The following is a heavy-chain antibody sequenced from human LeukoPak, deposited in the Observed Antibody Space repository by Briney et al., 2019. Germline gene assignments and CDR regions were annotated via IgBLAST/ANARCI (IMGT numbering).Heavy chain of an antibody. Sequence: ASVKVSCKVSGYTLTELSMHWVRQAPGKGLEWMGGFDPEDGETIYAQKFQGRVTMTEDTSTDTAYMELSSLRSEDTAVYYCARGKDYDFWSGYYTGVHYFDYWGQGTLVTVSS. D-gene: IGHD3-3*01. CDR1: GYTLTELS. CDR2: FDPEDGET. V-gene: IGHV1-24*01. CDR3: ARGKDYDFWSGYYTGVHYFDY. J-gene: IGHJ4*02.